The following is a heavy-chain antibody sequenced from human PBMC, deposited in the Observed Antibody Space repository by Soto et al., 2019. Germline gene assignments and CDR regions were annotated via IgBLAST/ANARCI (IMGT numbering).Heavy chain of an antibody. CDR2: MNPNSGNT. CDR1: GYTFTSYD. J-gene: IGHJ4*02. CDR3: ARGTVVVPAAIDY. D-gene: IGHD2-2*01. Sequence: ASVKVSCKASGYTFTSYDINWVRQATGQGPEWMGWMNPNSGNTGYAQKFQGRVTMTRNTSISTAYMELSSLRSEDTAVYYCARGTVVVPAAIDYWGQGTLVTVSS. V-gene: IGHV1-8*01.